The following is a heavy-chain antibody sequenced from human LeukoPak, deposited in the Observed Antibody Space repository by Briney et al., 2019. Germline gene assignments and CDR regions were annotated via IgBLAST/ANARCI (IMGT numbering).Heavy chain of an antibody. CDR2: INPNSGGT. V-gene: IGHV1-2*06. D-gene: IGHD3-3*01. Sequence: ASVKVSCKDSVYTFTGYYMHWVRQAPERGLEWMGRINPNSGGTNYAQKFQGRVTRSRDTSISTAYMGLSRLRSDDTAVYYCARHGIPIYYDFCSGYPVNWFDPWGQGTLVTVSS. J-gene: IGHJ5*02. CDR1: VYTFTGYY. CDR3: ARHGIPIYYDFCSGYPVNWFDP.